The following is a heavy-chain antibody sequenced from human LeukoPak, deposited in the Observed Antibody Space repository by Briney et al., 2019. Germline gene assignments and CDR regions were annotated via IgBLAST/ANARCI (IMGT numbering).Heavy chain of an antibody. D-gene: IGHD1-26*01. CDR2: INHSGST. V-gene: IGHV4-34*01. CDR3: ARGSWDLSRVIPVRNAFHI. Sequence: SETLSLTCAVYGGSFSGYYWSWIRQPPGKGLEWIGEINHSGSTNYNPSLKSRVTISVDTSKNQFSLKLSSVTAADTAVYYCARGSWDLSRVIPVRNAFHIWGPGTIVPVSS. J-gene: IGHJ3*02. CDR1: GGSFSGYY.